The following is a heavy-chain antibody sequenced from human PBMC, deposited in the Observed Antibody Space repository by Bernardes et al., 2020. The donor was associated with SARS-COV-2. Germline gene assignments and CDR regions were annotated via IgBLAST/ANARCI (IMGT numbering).Heavy chain of an antibody. CDR1: GFTFSNVW. CDR2: IKSKTDGGTT. Sequence: GGSLRPSCSASGFTFSNVWMSWFRQAPGKGLEWVGCIKSKTDGGTTDYAAPVKCRFTISRDASKDTLFLQMSSLKTEDTAVYYCITASLSPFWGQGTLVTVSS. CDR3: ITASLSPF. J-gene: IGHJ4*02. V-gene: IGHV3-15*01.